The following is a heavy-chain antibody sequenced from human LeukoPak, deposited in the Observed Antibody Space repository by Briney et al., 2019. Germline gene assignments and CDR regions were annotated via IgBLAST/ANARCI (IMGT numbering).Heavy chain of an antibody. Sequence: ASVKVSCKASGYTFTSYGISWVRQAPGQGLEWMGWISAYNGNTNYAQKLQGRVTMTTDTSTSTAYMELSRLRSDDTAVYYCARNMVAATPPSLYFDYWGQGTLVTVSS. CDR1: GYTFTSYG. CDR2: ISAYNGNT. J-gene: IGHJ4*02. D-gene: IGHD2-15*01. CDR3: ARNMVAATPPSLYFDY. V-gene: IGHV1-18*01.